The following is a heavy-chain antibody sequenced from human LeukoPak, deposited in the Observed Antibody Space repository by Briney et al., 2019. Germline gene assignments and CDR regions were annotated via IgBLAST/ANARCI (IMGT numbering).Heavy chain of an antibody. CDR3: ARLHTSGDNN. J-gene: IGHJ4*02. Sequence: ASVKVSCKGSGDTFTAYHMHWVRQAPGQGLEWMGWINPHSGGTNYAQKFQGRVTMTIDTSFITAYMELSRLGSDDTAVYYCARLHTSGDNNWGQGTLVTVSS. D-gene: IGHD6-19*01. CDR1: GDTFTAYH. CDR2: INPHSGGT. V-gene: IGHV1-2*02.